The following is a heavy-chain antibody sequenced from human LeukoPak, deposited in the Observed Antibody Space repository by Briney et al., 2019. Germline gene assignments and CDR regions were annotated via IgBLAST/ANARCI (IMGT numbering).Heavy chain of an antibody. J-gene: IGHJ4*02. D-gene: IGHD3-10*01. CDR3: AKDDSIWFGESLDY. CDR2: ISGSGGSA. CDR1: GFTFSSYA. V-gene: IGHV3-23*01. Sequence: GGSLRLSCAASGFTFSSYAMSWVRQAPGKGLEWVSAISGSGGSAYYADSVKGRFTISRDNSKNTLYLQMNGLRAEDRAVYYCAKDDSIWFGESLDYWGQGTLVTVSS.